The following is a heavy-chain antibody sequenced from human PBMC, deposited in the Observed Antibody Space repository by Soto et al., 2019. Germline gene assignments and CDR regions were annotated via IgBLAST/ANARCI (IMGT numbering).Heavy chain of an antibody. CDR2: VYNSGST. J-gene: IGHJ4*02. V-gene: IGHV4-59*02. Sequence: ETLSLTCTVSVGSVSSNYWTWIREPPGKGLEWIGYVYNSGSTNYNPSLKSRVTISEDTSKSQFSLKVNSMTAADTAVYYCARYRREAVAGYTLDNWGQGILVTVSS. CDR3: ARYRREAVAGYTLDN. CDR1: VGSVSSNY. D-gene: IGHD6-13*01.